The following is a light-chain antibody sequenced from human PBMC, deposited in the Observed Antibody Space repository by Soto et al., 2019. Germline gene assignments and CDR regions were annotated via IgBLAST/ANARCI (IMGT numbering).Light chain of an antibody. CDR3: QSYDRSLSGSV. J-gene: IGLJ2*01. CDR2: GNS. V-gene: IGLV1-40*01. Sequence: QSVLTQPPSVSGAPRQRVTISCTGTSSNIGAGYDVHWYQQLPGTAPKLLISGNSNRPSGVPDRFSGSKSGTSASLAITGLQAEDAADYSCQSYDRSLSGSVFGGGTQLTGL. CDR1: SSNIGAGYD.